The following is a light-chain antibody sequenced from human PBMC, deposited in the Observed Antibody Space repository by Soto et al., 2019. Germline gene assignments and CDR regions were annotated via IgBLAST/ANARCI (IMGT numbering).Light chain of an antibody. CDR1: SGHSSYA. CDR2: LNSDGSH. J-gene: IGLJ2*01. Sequence: QPVLTQSPSASASLGASVKLTCTLSSGHSSYAIAWHQQQPEKGPRYLMKLNSDGSHNKGDGIPDRFSGSNSGAERYLTISSLQSEDEADYYCQTWGTGIRAFGGGTKLTVL. V-gene: IGLV4-69*01. CDR3: QTWGTGIRA.